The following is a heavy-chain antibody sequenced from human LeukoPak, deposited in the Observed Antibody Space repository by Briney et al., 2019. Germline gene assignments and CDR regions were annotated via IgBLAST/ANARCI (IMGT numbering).Heavy chain of an antibody. V-gene: IGHV5-10-1*01. D-gene: IGHD3-22*01. J-gene: IGHJ2*01. CDR3: AKAANYFDSSGPAFLYFDH. CDR1: GYRFTSYW. Sequence: GESLKISCKASGYRFTSYWISWVRQVPGKGLEWMGRISPSDSYTSYSPSFQGHVTISTDKSITTAYLQWSSLRASDTAIYYCAKAANYFDSSGPAFLYFDHWGRGTLVTVSS. CDR2: ISPSDSYT.